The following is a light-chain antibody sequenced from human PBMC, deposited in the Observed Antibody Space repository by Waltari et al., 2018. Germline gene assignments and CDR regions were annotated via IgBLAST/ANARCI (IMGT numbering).Light chain of an antibody. CDR1: NLGSKY. CDR3: QVWDSSSDHYI. Sequence: SYELTQPPSVSVSPGQMARITCGGDNLGSKYVHWYQQKPAQAPVLVIYDDSERPSGIPERFSGSKSGYTATLTISGVEAGDEADYYCQVWDSSSDHYIFGAGTRLTVL. CDR2: DDS. V-gene: IGLV3-21*02. J-gene: IGLJ1*01.